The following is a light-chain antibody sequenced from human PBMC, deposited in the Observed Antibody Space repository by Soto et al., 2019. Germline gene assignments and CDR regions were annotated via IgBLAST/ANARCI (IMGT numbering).Light chain of an antibody. J-gene: IGLJ1*01. V-gene: IGLV1-44*01. CDR1: SSNIGSNT. Sequence: QSVLTQPPSASGTPGQMVTISCSGSSSNIGSNTVNWHQQLPGTAPKLLIYSNNQRPSGVPDRFSGSKSGTSASLAISGLQSEDEADYYCAAWDDSLNGRVFGTGTKVTVL. CDR2: SNN. CDR3: AAWDDSLNGRV.